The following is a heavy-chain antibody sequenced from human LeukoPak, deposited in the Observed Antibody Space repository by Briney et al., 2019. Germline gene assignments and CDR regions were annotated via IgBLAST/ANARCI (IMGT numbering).Heavy chain of an antibody. V-gene: IGHV4-39*01. Sequence: SETLSLTCTVSGGSISSSSYYWGWIRQPPGKGLEWIGSIYYSGSTYYNPSLKSRVTISVDTSKNQFSLKLSSVTAADTAVYYCARLEYSSGWYGFDYWGQGTLVTVSS. J-gene: IGHJ4*02. CDR2: IYYSGST. CDR1: GGSISSSSYY. D-gene: IGHD6-19*01. CDR3: ARLEYSSGWYGFDY.